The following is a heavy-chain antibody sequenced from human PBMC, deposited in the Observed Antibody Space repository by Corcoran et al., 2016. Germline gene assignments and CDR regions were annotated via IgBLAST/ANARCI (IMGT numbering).Heavy chain of an antibody. D-gene: IGHD1-26*01. CDR2: FFPGDSDT. J-gene: IGHJ4*02. Sequence: EVQLVQSGPEVKKPGESLKISCKASGYSFSIYWICWVRQMPGKGLEWMGVFFPGDSDTNYSPSFQGQVSISVDTSISTAYLHWSSLEASDTAMYYCARRARRSLNLGFDYFDYWGQGTPVTVSA. CDR3: ARRARRSLNLGFDYFDY. CDR1: GYSFSIYW. V-gene: IGHV5-51*01.